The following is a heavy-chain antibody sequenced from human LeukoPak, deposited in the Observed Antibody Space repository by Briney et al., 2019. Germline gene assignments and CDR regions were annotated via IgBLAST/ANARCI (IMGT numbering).Heavy chain of an antibody. CDR2: ISSSSSTI. D-gene: IGHD3-10*02. CDR3: AELGITMIGGV. V-gene: IGHV3-48*01. CDR1: GFTFSSFG. Sequence: GSLRLSCAASGFTFSSFGMNWVRQAPGKGLEWVSYISSSSSTIYYADSVKGRFTISRDNAKNSLYLQMNSLRAEDTAVYYCAELGITMIGGVWGKGTTVTISS. J-gene: IGHJ6*04.